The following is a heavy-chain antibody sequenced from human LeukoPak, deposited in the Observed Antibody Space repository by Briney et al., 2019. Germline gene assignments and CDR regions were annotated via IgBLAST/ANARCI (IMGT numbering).Heavy chain of an antibody. J-gene: IGHJ3*02. CDR1: GFTFSSYS. D-gene: IGHD6-19*01. V-gene: IGHV3-21*01. CDR3: ARDRGIAVAGTPSDAFDI. CDR2: ISSSSSYI. Sequence: GGPLRLSCAASGFTFSSYSMNWVRPAPGKGLDGVSSISSSSSYIYYADSVKGRFTISRDNAKNSLYLQMNSLRAEDTAVYYCARDRGIAVAGTPSDAFDIWGQGTMVTVSS.